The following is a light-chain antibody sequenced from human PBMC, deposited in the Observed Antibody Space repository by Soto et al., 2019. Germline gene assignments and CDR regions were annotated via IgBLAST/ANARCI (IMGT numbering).Light chain of an antibody. Sequence: DIQITHSPSSLSASVGYRVTITCRESQSISTYLNWYQQKPGKGPKVLIYAASSLQSGVPSRFSGSGSGTAFTLTISSLQPEDFATYYCQQTYSTPPITFGQGTRLE. J-gene: IGKJ5*01. CDR1: QSISTY. CDR3: QQTYSTPPIT. CDR2: AAS. V-gene: IGKV1-39*01.